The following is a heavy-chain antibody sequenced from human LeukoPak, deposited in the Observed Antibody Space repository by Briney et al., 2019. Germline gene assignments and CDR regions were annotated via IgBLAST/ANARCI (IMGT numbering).Heavy chain of an antibody. J-gene: IGHJ4*02. Sequence: SETLSLTCTASGGSISSYYWSWIRQPPGKGLEWIGYIYYSGRTNYNPSLKSRVTISVDTSKNQFSLQLSSVTAADTAVYYWASGAGITGTTPLVYWGQGPLVTVSS. D-gene: IGHD1-7*01. CDR1: GGSISSYY. CDR2: IYYSGRT. CDR3: ASGAGITGTTPLVY. V-gene: IGHV4-59*01.